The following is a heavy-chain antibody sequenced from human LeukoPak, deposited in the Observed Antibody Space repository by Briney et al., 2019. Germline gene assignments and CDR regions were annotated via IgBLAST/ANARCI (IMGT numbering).Heavy chain of an antibody. CDR2: INSDGSGT. CDR1: GFTFSTYW. D-gene: IGHD6-13*01. V-gene: IGHV3-74*01. CDR3: ARELGAAGYD. Sequence: PGGSLRLSCAASGFTFSTYWMHWVRQAPGEGLVWVSRINSDGSGTGYADSVKGRFTISRDNAKNTLYLQMVGLRAEDTAVYYCARELGAAGYDWGQGTLVTVSS. J-gene: IGHJ4*02.